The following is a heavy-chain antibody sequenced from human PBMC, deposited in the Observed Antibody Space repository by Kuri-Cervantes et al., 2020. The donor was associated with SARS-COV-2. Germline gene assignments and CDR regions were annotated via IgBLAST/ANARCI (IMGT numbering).Heavy chain of an antibody. Sequence: GESLKISCAASGFTFGSYAMSWVRQAPGKGLEWVSAISGSGGSTYYADSVKGRFTISRDNSKNTLYLQMNSLRAEDTAVYYCAKTWLSYYDSSGYPPYWGQGTLVTVSS. D-gene: IGHD3-22*01. CDR1: GFTFGSYA. CDR3: AKTWLSYYDSSGYPPY. CDR2: ISGSGGST. V-gene: IGHV3-23*01. J-gene: IGHJ4*02.